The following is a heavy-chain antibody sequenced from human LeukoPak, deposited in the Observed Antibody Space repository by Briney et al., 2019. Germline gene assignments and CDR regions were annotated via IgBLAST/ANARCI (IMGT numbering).Heavy chain of an antibody. Sequence: GASVKVSRKASGYTFTGYYMHWVRQAPGQGLEWMGRINPNSGGTNYAQKFQGRVTMTRDTSISTAYMELSSLRSDDTAMYYCARDSSSGWYYFDYWGQGTLVTVSS. J-gene: IGHJ4*02. D-gene: IGHD6-19*01. CDR2: INPNSGGT. CDR1: GYTFTGYY. CDR3: ARDSSSGWYYFDY. V-gene: IGHV1-2*06.